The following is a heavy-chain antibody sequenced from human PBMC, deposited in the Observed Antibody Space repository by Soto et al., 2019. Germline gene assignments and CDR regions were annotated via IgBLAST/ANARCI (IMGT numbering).Heavy chain of an antibody. CDR2: ISGSGGST. CDR1: GFTFSSYA. CDR3: AKDAGRGEWELLLWDYFDY. J-gene: IGHJ4*02. V-gene: IGHV3-23*01. Sequence: EVQLLESGGGLVQPGGSLRLSCAASGFTFSSYAMSWVRQAPGKGLEWVSAISGSGGSTYYADSVKGRFTISRDNSKNTLYLQMNSLRAEDTAVYYCAKDAGRGEWELLLWDYFDYWGQGTLVTVSS. D-gene: IGHD1-26*01.